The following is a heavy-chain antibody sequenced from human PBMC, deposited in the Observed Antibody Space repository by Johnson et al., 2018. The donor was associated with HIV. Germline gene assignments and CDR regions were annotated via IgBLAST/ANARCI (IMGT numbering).Heavy chain of an antibody. CDR1: GFTFSSYA. J-gene: IGHJ3*02. Sequence: QVQLVESGGGVVQPGRSLRLSCAASGFTFSSYAMHWVRQAPGKGLEWVAVISYDANNKSYADSVKGRFTISRDNSKNTLYLQRNSLRAEDTAVYYGANFYTDNTLGLFGAFDIWGQGTMVTVSS. V-gene: IGHV3-30-3*01. D-gene: IGHD1-1*01. CDR3: ANFYTDNTLGLFGAFDI. CDR2: ISYDANNK.